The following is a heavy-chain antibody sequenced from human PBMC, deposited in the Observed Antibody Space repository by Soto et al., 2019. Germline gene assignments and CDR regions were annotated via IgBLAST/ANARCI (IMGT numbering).Heavy chain of an antibody. J-gene: IGHJ6*02. CDR1: GFTFSSYG. Sequence: GGSLRLSXAASGFTFSSYGMHWVRQAPGKGLEWVAVISYDGSNKYYADSVKGRFTISRDNSKNTLYLQMNSLRAEDTAVYYCAKDAVGIAAAGPHYYYYYGMDVWGQGTTVTVS. CDR3: AKDAVGIAAAGPHYYYYYGMDV. CDR2: ISYDGSNK. V-gene: IGHV3-30*18. D-gene: IGHD6-13*01.